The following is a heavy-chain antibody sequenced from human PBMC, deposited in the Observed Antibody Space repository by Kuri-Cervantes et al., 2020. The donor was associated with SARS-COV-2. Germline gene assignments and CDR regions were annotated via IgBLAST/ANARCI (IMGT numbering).Heavy chain of an antibody. CDR2: IYTSRRT. D-gene: IGHD6-19*01. J-gene: IGHJ6*03. CDR3: ARSGWYSRGVTHFYMDA. V-gene: IGHV4-4*07. Sequence: SETLSLTCTVSGGTISSYYWSWIRQPAGKGLEWIGRIYTSRRTNYNPSLMSRLTISVDTSKNQFSLKLSSVTAADTALYFCARSGWYSRGVTHFYMDAWGKGTMVTVSS. CDR1: GGTISSYY.